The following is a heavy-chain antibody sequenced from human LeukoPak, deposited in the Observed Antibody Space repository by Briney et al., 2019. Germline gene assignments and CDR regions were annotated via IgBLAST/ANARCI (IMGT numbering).Heavy chain of an antibody. Sequence: GGSLRLSCAASGITFDDYGMSWVRQAPGKGLEWVSGINWNGGSTYYAGSVKGRFTISRDNAKNSLYLQMNSLRAEDMALYYCARAGRGYYEYYFDYWGQGTLVTVSS. CDR3: ARAGRGYYEYYFDY. D-gene: IGHD3-22*01. V-gene: IGHV3-20*04. CDR1: GITFDDYG. J-gene: IGHJ4*02. CDR2: INWNGGST.